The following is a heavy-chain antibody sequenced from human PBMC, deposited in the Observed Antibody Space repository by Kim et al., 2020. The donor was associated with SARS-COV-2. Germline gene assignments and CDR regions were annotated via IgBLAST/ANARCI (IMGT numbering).Heavy chain of an antibody. D-gene: IGHD3-9*01. CDR2: ISYDGSNK. V-gene: IGHV3-30*18. CDR3: AKDLGSRRYFDWLPDGRDGMDV. J-gene: IGHJ6*02. Sequence: GGSLRLSCAASGFTFSSYGMHWVRQAPGKGLEWVAVISYDGSNKYYADSMKGRFTISRDNSKNTLYLQMNSLRAEDTAVYYCAKDLGSRRYFDWLPDGRDGMDVWGQGTTVTVSS. CDR1: GFTFSSYG.